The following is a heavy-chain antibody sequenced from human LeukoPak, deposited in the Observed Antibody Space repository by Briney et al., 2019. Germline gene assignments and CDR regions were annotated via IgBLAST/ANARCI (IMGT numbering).Heavy chain of an antibody. D-gene: IGHD3-22*01. CDR3: ARALPSYYYDSSGYTPFDY. Sequence: PGGSLRLSCAASGFTFSSYWMSWVRQAPGKGLEWVANIKQDGSEKYYVDSVKGRFTISRDNAKNSLYLQMNSLRAEDTAVYYCARALPSYYYDSSGYTPFDYWGQGTLVTVSS. CDR2: IKQDGSEK. V-gene: IGHV3-7*01. CDR1: GFTFSSYW. J-gene: IGHJ4*02.